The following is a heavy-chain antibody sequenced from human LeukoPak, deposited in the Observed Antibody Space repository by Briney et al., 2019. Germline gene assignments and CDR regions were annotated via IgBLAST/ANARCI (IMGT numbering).Heavy chain of an antibody. Sequence: ASVKVSCKASGYTFTGYYMHWVRQAPGQGLEWMGWINPNSGGTNYAQKFQGRVTMTRDTSISTAYMELSRLRSDDTAVYYCAGTPYGDYGINWFDPWGQGTLVTVSS. CDR3: AGTPYGDYGINWFDP. CDR2: INPNSGGT. J-gene: IGHJ5*02. CDR1: GYTFTGYY. V-gene: IGHV1-2*02. D-gene: IGHD4-17*01.